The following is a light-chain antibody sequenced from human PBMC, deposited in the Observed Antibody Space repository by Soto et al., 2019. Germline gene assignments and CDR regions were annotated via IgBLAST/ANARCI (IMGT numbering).Light chain of an antibody. CDR3: SSYTSSSTSV. Sequence: QSVLTQPASVALFPGQSITISCTGTTSDVGGYNYVSWYQHHPGNAPKLIIYEVSSRSSGVSNRFSGSKSGNTASLIISGLQTEDEADYYCSSYTSSSTSVFGTGTKVTVL. CDR2: EVS. CDR1: TSDVGGYNY. J-gene: IGLJ1*01. V-gene: IGLV2-14*01.